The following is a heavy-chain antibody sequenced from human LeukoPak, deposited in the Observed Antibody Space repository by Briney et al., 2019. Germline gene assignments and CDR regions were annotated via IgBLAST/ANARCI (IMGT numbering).Heavy chain of an antibody. V-gene: IGHV4-4*07. D-gene: IGHD2-2*01. J-gene: IGHJ4*02. CDR3: ARRFSGYCSSTSCSYFDY. Sequence: PSETLSLTCTVSGNSFGDYYWSWIRQPAGKGLEWIGRIYTSGSTTYNPSLKSRVTMSVDTSKSQFSLNLMSVTAADTAVYYCARRFSGYCSSTSCSYFDYWGQGTLVTVSS. CDR2: IYTSGST. CDR1: GNSFGDYY.